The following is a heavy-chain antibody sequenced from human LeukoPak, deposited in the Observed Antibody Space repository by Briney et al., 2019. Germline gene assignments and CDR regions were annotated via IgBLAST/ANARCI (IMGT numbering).Heavy chain of an antibody. CDR2: INPNSGGT. CDR3: ARGLGGRYCSGGSCYPMFDY. V-gene: IGHV1-2*02. Sequence: ASVKVSCKASGYTFTGYYMHWVRQAPGQGLEWMGWINPNSGGTNYAQKFQGRVTMTRDTSISTAYMELSRLRSDDTAVYYCARGLGGRYCSGGSCYPMFDYWGQGTLVTVSS. D-gene: IGHD2-15*01. J-gene: IGHJ4*02. CDR1: GYTFTGYY.